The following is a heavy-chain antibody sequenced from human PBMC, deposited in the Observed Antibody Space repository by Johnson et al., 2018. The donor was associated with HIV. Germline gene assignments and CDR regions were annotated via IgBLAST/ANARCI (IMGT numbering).Heavy chain of an antibody. J-gene: IGHJ3*02. CDR2: ITTAGDT. CDR3: ARGNGRLSAFDI. CDR1: GFTFSSYD. V-gene: IGHV3-13*01. Sequence: VQLVESGGGLVQPGGSLRLSCVASGFTFSSYDMHWVRQATGKGLEWVSAITTAGDTYYTDSVKGRFTISRDNSKNSLYLQMNSLRAEDTAVYYCARGNGRLSAFDIWGQGTMVTVSS.